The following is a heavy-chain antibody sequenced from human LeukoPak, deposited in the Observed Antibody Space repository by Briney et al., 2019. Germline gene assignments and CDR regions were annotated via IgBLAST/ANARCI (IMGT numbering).Heavy chain of an antibody. V-gene: IGHV3-11*01. Sequence: GGSLRLSCAASGFTFSDYYMSWIRQAPGKGLEWVSSISRSGSTKYYADSVKGRFTISRDNAKNSLFLQMNSLRAEDTAVYYCSRVLRYCSGGNCYSGGLGYMDVWGKGTTVTISS. CDR1: GFTFSDYY. D-gene: IGHD2-15*01. CDR2: ISRSGSTK. J-gene: IGHJ6*03. CDR3: SRVLRYCSGGNCYSGGLGYMDV.